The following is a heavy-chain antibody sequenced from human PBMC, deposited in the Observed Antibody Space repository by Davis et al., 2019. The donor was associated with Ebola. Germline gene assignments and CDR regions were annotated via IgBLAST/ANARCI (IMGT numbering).Heavy chain of an antibody. CDR3: AKTYCSSTSCSWEHHYYYYMDV. CDR1: GFTLKKYG. J-gene: IGHJ6*03. Sequence: PGGSLRLSCAASGFTLKKYGMSWVRQAQGKGLEWVAAVSRKGDSYYADSVRGRFTVSRDTSKDMLLLQMDSLRAEDTAVYYCAKTYCSSTSCSWEHHYYYYMDVWGKGTTVTVSS. CDR2: VSRKGDS. D-gene: IGHD2-2*01. V-gene: IGHV3-23*01.